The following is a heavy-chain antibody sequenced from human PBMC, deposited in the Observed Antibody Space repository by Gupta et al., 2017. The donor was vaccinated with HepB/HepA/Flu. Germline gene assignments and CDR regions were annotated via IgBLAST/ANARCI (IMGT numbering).Heavy chain of an antibody. V-gene: IGHV4-59*01. J-gene: IGHJ6*03. CDR1: SGSISSYY. CDR2: IYYTGST. CDR3: VKGRATPRYDYYMDV. Sequence: QVQLQESGPGLVTPSETLSLTCAVSSGSISSYYWTWVRQPPGKGLEWIGYIYYTGSTNYNPSLKRRVTISLDTSKNYFSLTLTSVTAADTAVYYFVKGRATPRYDYYMDVWGKGTSVTVSS.